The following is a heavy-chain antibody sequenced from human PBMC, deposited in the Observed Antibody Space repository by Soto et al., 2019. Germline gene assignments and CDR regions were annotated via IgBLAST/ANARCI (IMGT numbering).Heavy chain of an antibody. D-gene: IGHD1-26*01. J-gene: IGHJ6*02. Sequence: DVQLVESGGGLVQPGRSLRLSCTASGFTFDDYAMHWVRQAPGKGLEWVSGISWNSGAIGYVDSVKARFTISRDNAKNSLYLQMNSLRAEDTALYYCAKDISGRGSFYYYYGVDVWGQGTTVTVSS. CDR2: ISWNSGAI. CDR1: GFTFDDYA. CDR3: AKDISGRGSFYYYYGVDV. V-gene: IGHV3-9*01.